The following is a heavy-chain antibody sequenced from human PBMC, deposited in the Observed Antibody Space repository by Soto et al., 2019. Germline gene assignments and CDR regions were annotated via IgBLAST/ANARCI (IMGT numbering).Heavy chain of an antibody. V-gene: IGHV1-18*01. CDR3: ARDRSGVVIENDAFDI. CDR2: ISAYNGNT. Sequence: ASVKVSCKASGYTFTIYGIMWVRQAPGQGLEWMGWISAYNGNTNYAQKLQGRVTMTTDTSASTAYMELRSLRSDDAAVYYCARDRSGVVIENDAFDIWGQGTMVTVSS. D-gene: IGHD3-3*01. CDR1: GYTFTIYG. J-gene: IGHJ3*02.